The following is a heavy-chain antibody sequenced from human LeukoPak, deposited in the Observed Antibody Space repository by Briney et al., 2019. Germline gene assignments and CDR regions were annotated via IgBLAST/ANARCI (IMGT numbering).Heavy chain of an antibody. CDR3: AREALGMSDSSRRTYNWFDP. CDR2: IIPIFGTA. V-gene: IGHV1-69*06. D-gene: IGHD6-13*01. Sequence: GASVKVSCKASGYTFTGYYMHWVRQAPGQGLEWMGGIIPIFGTANYAQKFQGRVTITADKSTSTAYMELSSLRSEDTAVYYCAREALGMSDSSRRTYNWFDPWGQGTLVTVSS. CDR1: GYTFTGYY. J-gene: IGHJ5*02.